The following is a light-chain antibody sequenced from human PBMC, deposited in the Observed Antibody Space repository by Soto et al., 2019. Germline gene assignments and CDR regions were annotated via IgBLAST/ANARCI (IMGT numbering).Light chain of an antibody. V-gene: IGLV1-47*02. CDR3: SAWDDSLRGRV. J-gene: IGLJ1*01. CDR2: SNN. CDR1: SSNIGSNY. Sequence: QSVLTQPPSASGTPGQRVTISCSGSSSNIGSNYVYWYQQLPGTAPKLLIYSNNQRPSGVPDRFSGSKSGTSASLVISGLRSEDEADYYCSAWDDSLRGRVFGTGTKLTVL.